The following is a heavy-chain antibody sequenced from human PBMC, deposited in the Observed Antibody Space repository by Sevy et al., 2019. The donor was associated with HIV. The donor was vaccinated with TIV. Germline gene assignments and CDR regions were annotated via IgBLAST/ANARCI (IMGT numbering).Heavy chain of an antibody. CDR3: ARDQYSDIVTGLYAIDV. CDR1: GASVSAANDY. CDR2: VYYFGTT. V-gene: IGHV4-61*01. J-gene: IGHJ6*02. Sequence: SETLSLTCSVSGASVSAANDYWTWIRQPPGRGLEWIGYVYYFGTTNYNPSLKSRVTISLDTYKKQFSLKLSSVTAADTAVYYCARDQYSDIVTGLYAIDVWGQGTTVTVSS. D-gene: IGHD3-9*01.